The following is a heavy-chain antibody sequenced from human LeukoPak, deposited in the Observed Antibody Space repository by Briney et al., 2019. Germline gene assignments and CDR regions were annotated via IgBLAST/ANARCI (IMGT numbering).Heavy chain of an antibody. CDR1: GGSISSYY. J-gene: IGHJ5*02. CDR3: ASYYYDSSGSYPAWFDP. D-gene: IGHD3-22*01. V-gene: IGHV4-59*01. Sequence: KPSETLSLTCTVSGGSISSYYWSWIRQPPGKGLEWIGYIYYSGSTNYNPSLKSRVTISVDTSKNQFSLKLSSVTAADTAVYYCASYYYDSSGSYPAWFDPWGQGTLVTVSS. CDR2: IYYSGST.